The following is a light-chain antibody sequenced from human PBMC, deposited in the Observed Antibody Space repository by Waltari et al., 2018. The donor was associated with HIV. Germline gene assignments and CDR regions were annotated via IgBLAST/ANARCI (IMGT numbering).Light chain of an antibody. Sequence: QSVLTQPPSVSGTPGQRITISCSGTTSNSGSNFVYWYQQFPGTAPKLLIYRGRQRPSGVPDRFSGSKSGTSASLAISGIHSGDEADYYCASWDDSLNGWVFGGGTRLTVL. CDR2: RGR. V-gene: IGLV1-47*01. CDR1: TSNSGSNF. CDR3: ASWDDSLNGWV. J-gene: IGLJ3*02.